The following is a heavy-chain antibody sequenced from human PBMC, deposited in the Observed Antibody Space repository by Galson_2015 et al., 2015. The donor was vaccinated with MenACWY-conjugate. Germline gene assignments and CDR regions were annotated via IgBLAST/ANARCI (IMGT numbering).Heavy chain of an antibody. V-gene: IGHV3-23*01. D-gene: IGHD6-13*01. CDR2: ISSSGEST. CDR3: AKPRQQLNPGYVDY. Sequence: SLRLSCAASEFTFGIYAMNWVRQAPGKGLEWVSGISSSGESTYYADSVRGRFTISRDNSKNTLYLQMNSLRAEDTAVYYCAKPRQQLNPGYVDYWGQGTLVTVSS. CDR1: EFTFGIYA. J-gene: IGHJ4*02.